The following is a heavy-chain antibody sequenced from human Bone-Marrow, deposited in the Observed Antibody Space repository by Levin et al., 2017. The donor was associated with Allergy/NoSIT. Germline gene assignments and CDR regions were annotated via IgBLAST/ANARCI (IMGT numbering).Heavy chain of an antibody. CDR2: ISSSSSYI. Sequence: GGSLRLSCAASGFTFSSYSMNWVRQAPGKGLEWVSSISSSSSYIYYADSVKGRFTISRDNAKNSLYLQMNSLRAEDTAVYYCARGGNEGLWAYYYYGMDVWGQGTTVTVSS. J-gene: IGHJ6*02. D-gene: IGHD3-16*01. V-gene: IGHV3-21*01. CDR1: GFTFSSYS. CDR3: ARGGNEGLWAYYYYGMDV.